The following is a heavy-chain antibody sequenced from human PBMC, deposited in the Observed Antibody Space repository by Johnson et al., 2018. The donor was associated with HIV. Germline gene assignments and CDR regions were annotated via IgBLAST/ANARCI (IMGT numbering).Heavy chain of an antibody. CDR2: IGTAGDT. V-gene: IGHV3-13*01. CDR1: GIIFSHYG. D-gene: IGHD5-12*01. Sequence: VQLVESGGGVVQPGRSLRLSCAVSGIIFSHYGMHWVRQATGKGLEWVSTIGTAGDTYYPGSVKGRFTVSREDAKNSLYLQMNSLRAEDTAVYFCASGDDDGFWGQGTKVTVSS. J-gene: IGHJ3*01. CDR3: ASGDDDGF.